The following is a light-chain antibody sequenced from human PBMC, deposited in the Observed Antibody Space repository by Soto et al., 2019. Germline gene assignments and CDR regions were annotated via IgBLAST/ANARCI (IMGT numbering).Light chain of an antibody. CDR1: QSILDRSKNKYY. CDR3: QQYFACPGT. J-gene: IGKJ1*01. V-gene: IGKV4-1*01. CDR2: WSS. Sequence: DIVMTQSPDSLAVSLGERATFNCKSSQSILDRSKNKYYLAWYQQKSGQPPKLLIYWSSLRESGFPDRFTGRGSGTDFNLTISRLHAEEGAVFYCQQYFACPGTFGQGTKVEI.